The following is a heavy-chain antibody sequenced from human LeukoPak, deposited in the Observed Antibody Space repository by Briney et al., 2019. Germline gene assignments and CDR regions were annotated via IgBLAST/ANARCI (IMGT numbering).Heavy chain of an antibody. D-gene: IGHD4-17*01. Sequence: GGSLRLSCVVSGFTFSSYSMNWVRQAPGKGLEWVSSIRSSSSYIYYADSVKGRFIISRDNAKNSLHLQMNSLRAEGTAVYYCARDQYGDYVFDYWGQGTLVTVSS. CDR3: ARDQYGDYVFDY. CDR2: IRSSSSYI. CDR1: GFTFSSYS. J-gene: IGHJ4*02. V-gene: IGHV3-21*01.